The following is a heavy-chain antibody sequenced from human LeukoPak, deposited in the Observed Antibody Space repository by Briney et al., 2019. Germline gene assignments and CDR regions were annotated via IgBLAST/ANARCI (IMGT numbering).Heavy chain of an antibody. D-gene: IGHD6-19*01. CDR3: ARGTAVAGTRGAFDI. J-gene: IGHJ3*02. CDR1: GFTFSSYA. V-gene: IGHV3-23*01. Sequence: LTGGSLRLSCAASGFTFSSYAMSWVRQAPGKGLEWVSAISGSGGSTYYADSVKGRFTISRDNSKNTLYLQMNSLRAEDTAVYYCARGTAVAGTRGAFDIWGQGTMVTVSS. CDR2: ISGSGGST.